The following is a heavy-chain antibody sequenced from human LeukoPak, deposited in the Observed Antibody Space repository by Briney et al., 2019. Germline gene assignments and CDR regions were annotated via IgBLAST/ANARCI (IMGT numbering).Heavy chain of an antibody. J-gene: IGHJ3*02. V-gene: IGHV3-30*18. CDR3: AKDGSLGAFDI. Sequence: GGSLRLSCAASGFTFSSYGMHWVRQAPGKGLEWVAVISYDGGNKYYADSVKGRFTISRDNSKNTLYLQMNSLRAEDTAVYYCAKDGSLGAFDIWGQGTMVTVSS. CDR1: GFTFSSYG. CDR2: ISYDGGNK. D-gene: IGHD1-26*01.